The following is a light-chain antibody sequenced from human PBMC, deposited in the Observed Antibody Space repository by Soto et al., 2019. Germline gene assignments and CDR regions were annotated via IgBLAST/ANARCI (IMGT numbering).Light chain of an antibody. CDR2: YAS. J-gene: IGKJ5*01. CDR1: LRISSSY. Sequence: EIVWTQSPCTLSLSPGDRATLSCRASLRISSSYSAWYQQKPGQVPRLLMYYASSRASGFPDMFSGSGSGTAFTLTISRLEPEDFAGYYCQQSSSSPVTFGQGTRLEIK. V-gene: IGKV3-20*01. CDR3: QQSSSSPVT.